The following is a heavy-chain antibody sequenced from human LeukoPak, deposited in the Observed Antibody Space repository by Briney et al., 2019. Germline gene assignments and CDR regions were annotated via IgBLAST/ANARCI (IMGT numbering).Heavy chain of an antibody. V-gene: IGHV3-48*02. CDR3: ARDSTVXTSXYFDX. J-gene: IGHJ4*02. Sequence: PGGSLRLSCAASGFTFSSYSMNWVRQAPGKGLEWVSYISSSSSTIYYADSVKGRFTISRDNAKNSLYMQMNRLKDADTAVYYCARDSTVXTSXYFDXWGQGTLVTVS. CDR1: GFTFSSYS. D-gene: IGHD4-17*01. CDR2: ISSSSSTI.